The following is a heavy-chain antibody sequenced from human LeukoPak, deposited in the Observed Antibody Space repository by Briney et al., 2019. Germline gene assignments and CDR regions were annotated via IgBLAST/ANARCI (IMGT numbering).Heavy chain of an antibody. CDR3: ARVRGLGPKTYYYDSSGYYYFDY. Sequence: ASVKVSCKASGYTFTSYGIRWVRQAPGQGLEWMGWISAYNGNTNYAQKLQGRVTMTTDTSTSTAYMELRSLRSDDTAVYYCARVRGLGPKTYYYDSSGYYYFDYWGQGTLVTVSS. CDR2: ISAYNGNT. CDR1: GYTFTSYG. J-gene: IGHJ4*02. V-gene: IGHV1-18*01. D-gene: IGHD3-22*01.